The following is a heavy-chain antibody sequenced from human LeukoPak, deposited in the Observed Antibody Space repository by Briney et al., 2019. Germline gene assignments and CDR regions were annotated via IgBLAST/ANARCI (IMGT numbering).Heavy chain of an antibody. CDR3: ARRDLELGAFDI. CDR2: IYYSGST. V-gene: IGHV4-39*01. D-gene: IGHD1-7*01. Sequence: SETLSLTCTVSGGSISSSSYYWGWIRQPPGKGLEWIGSIYYSGSTYYNPSLKSRVTISVDTSKNQFSLKLSSVIAADTAVYYCARRDLELGAFDIWGQGTMVTVSS. J-gene: IGHJ3*02. CDR1: GGSISSSSYY.